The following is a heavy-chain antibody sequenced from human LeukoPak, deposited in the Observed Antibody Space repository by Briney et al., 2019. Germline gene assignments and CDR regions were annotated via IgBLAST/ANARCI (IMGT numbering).Heavy chain of an antibody. D-gene: IGHD6-13*01. CDR1: GGSFSGYY. J-gene: IGHJ4*02. CDR2: INNSGST. Sequence: SETLSLTCAVYGGSFSGYYWSWIRQPPGKGLEWIGEINNSGSTNYNPSLKSRVTISVDTSKNQFSLKLSSVTAADTAVYYCARGFRSSWAPFDYWGQGTLVTVSS. V-gene: IGHV4-34*01. CDR3: ARGFRSSWAPFDY.